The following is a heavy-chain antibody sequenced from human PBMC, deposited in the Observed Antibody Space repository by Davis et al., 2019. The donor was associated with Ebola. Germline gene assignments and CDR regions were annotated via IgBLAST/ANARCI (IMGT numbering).Heavy chain of an antibody. D-gene: IGHD4-11*01. V-gene: IGHV1-69*06. Sequence: AASVKVSCKASGGTFSNYAISWVRQAPGQGLEWMGGIIPIFGTANYAQKFQGRVTITADKSTSTAYMELSSLRSEDTAVYYCARDENSNYGFYYYGMDVWGQGTTVTVSS. J-gene: IGHJ6*02. CDR3: ARDENSNYGFYYYGMDV. CDR1: GGTFSNYA. CDR2: IIPIFGTA.